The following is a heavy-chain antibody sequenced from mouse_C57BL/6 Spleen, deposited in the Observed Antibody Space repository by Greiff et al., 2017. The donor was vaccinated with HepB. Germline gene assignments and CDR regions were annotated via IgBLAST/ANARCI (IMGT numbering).Heavy chain of an antibody. CDR2: ISDGGSYT. CDR3: ARDMRGDTYYFDY. Sequence: EVQLVESGGGLVKPGGSLKLSCAASGFTFSSYAMSWVRQTPEKRLEWVATISDGGSYTYYPDNVKGRFTISRDNATNNLYLQMSHLKSEDTAMYYCARDMRGDTYYFDYWGQGTTLTVSS. J-gene: IGHJ2*01. D-gene: IGHD3-3*01. CDR1: GFTFSSYA. V-gene: IGHV5-4*01.